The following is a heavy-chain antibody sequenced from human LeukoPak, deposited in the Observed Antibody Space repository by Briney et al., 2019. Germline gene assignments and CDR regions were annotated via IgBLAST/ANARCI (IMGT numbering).Heavy chain of an antibody. Sequence: ASVKVSCKASGGTFSSYAISWVRQAPGQGLEWMGRIIPIPGIANYAQKFQGRVTITADKSTSTAYMELSSLRSEDTAVYYCARDLGGSYEYWGQGTLVTVSS. J-gene: IGHJ4*02. CDR1: GGTFSSYA. V-gene: IGHV1-69*04. D-gene: IGHD1-26*01. CDR3: ARDLGGSYEY. CDR2: IIPIPGIA.